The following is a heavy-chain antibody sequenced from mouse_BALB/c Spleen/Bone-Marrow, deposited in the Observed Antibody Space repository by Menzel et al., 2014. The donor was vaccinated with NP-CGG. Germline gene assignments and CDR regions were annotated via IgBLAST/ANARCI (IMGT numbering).Heavy chain of an antibody. D-gene: IGHD4-1*01. V-gene: IGHV14-4*02. CDR2: IDPENGDT. CDR3: SAGETGPFAY. Sequence: EVHLVESGAELVRSGASVKLSCTASGFNIKDYYMHWVKQRPEQGLEWIGWIDPENGDTEYAPKFQGKATMTADTSSNTAYLQLSSLTSEGTAVYYCSAGETGPFAYWGQGTLVTVSA. CDR1: GFNIKDYY. J-gene: IGHJ3*01.